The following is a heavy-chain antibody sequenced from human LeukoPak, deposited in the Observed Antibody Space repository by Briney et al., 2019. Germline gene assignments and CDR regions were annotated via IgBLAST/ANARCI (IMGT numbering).Heavy chain of an antibody. CDR1: GYTFTGYY. D-gene: IGHD6-19*01. J-gene: IGHJ4*02. Sequence: ASVKVSFKASGYTFTGYYMHWVRQAPGQGLEWVGWINPNSGGTNYAQKFQGRVTMTRDTSISTAYMELSRLRSDDTAVYHCARVLATGYTSGWYDYWGQGTLVTVSS. CDR2: INPNSGGT. V-gene: IGHV1-2*02. CDR3: ARVLATGYTSGWYDY.